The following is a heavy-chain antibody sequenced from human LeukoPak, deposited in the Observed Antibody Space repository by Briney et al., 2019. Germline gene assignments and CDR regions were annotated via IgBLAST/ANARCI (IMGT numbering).Heavy chain of an antibody. J-gene: IGHJ3*02. V-gene: IGHV3-15*01. D-gene: IGHD2-2*01. CDR1: GFTFSNAW. CDR3: TTELGYCTSTSCGAFDI. CDR2: IKSKTDGGTT. Sequence: GGSLRLSCAASGFTFSNAWMSWVRQAPGKGLEWVGRIKSKTDGGTTDYAAPAKGRFTISRDDSKNTLYLQMNSLKTEDTAVYYCTTELGYCTSTSCGAFDIWGQGTMVTVSS.